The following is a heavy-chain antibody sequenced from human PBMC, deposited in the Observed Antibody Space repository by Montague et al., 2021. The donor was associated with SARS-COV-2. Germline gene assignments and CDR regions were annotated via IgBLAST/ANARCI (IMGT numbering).Heavy chain of an antibody. CDR3: TREGYQVLWSDYYYYGMDV. Sequence: SETLSLTCTVSGGSISSGNYYWSWIRQPPGKGLEWIGEINHSGSTNYNPSLESRVTISVDTSKNQFSLKLSSVTAADTAVYYCTREGYQVLWSDYYYYGMDVWGQGTTVTVSS. CDR1: GGSISSGNYY. J-gene: IGHJ6*02. V-gene: IGHV4-39*07. D-gene: IGHD2-2*01. CDR2: INHSGST.